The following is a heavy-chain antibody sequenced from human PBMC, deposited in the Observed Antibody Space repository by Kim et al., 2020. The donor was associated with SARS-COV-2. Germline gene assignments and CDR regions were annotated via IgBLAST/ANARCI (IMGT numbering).Heavy chain of an antibody. V-gene: IGHV4-30-4*01. CDR1: GGSMNSDDTC. Sequence: SETLSLTCNVSGGSMNSDDTCWSWIRQSPGKGLEWIGYTYYSGVTLYNPSLKSRLTISVDKSNNQFSLTLSSVTAADTAVYYCARTHVNYDSWKDPWGPGTPVTVSS. D-gene: IGHD3-3*01. J-gene: IGHJ5*02. CDR3: ARTHVNYDSWKDP. CDR2: TYYSGVT.